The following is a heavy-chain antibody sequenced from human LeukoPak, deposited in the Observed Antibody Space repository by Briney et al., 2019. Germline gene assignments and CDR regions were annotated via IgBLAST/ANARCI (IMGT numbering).Heavy chain of an antibody. V-gene: IGHV4-31*03. D-gene: IGHD3-22*01. CDR1: GGSISSGDNY. J-gene: IGHJ4*02. CDR3: AREGYDSSYYYYLDY. CDR2: IYYSGST. Sequence: SQTLSLTCTVSGGSISSGDNYWSWIRQHPGKGLEWIGNIYYSGSTYYNPSLNTRVTTSVDTSNSQFSLKLSSVTAAYTAVYYCAREGYDSSYYYYLDYWGQGTLVTVSS.